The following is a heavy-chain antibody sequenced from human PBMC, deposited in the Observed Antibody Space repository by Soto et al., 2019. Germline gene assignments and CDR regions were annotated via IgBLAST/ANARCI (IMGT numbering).Heavy chain of an antibody. CDR3: ARGRCSSTSCYTRIPWFDP. CDR1: GGSIISGGYS. CDR2: IYHSGST. Sequence: PSETLSLTCAVSGGSIISGGYSWIWIRQPPGKGLEWIGYIYHSGSTYYNPSLKSRVTISVDRSKNQFSLKLSSVTAADTAVYYCARGRCSSTSCYTRIPWFDPWGQGTLVTVSS. J-gene: IGHJ5*02. V-gene: IGHV4-30-2*01. D-gene: IGHD2-2*02.